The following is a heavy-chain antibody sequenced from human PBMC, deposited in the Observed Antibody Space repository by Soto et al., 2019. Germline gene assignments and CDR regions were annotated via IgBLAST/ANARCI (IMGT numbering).Heavy chain of an antibody. CDR1: GGSITSTIDY. D-gene: IGHD3-16*01. Sequence: SETLSLTCSVSGGSITSTIDYWGWLRQSPGKGLEWIGNIYYDGSTLYNPSLKSRVTISVDTSNRQFSLRASAATAADTAIYFCGRRGSASLRSWFDSWGHGTLVTVSS. V-gene: IGHV4-39*01. CDR2: IYYDGST. CDR3: GRRGSASLRSWFDS. J-gene: IGHJ5*01.